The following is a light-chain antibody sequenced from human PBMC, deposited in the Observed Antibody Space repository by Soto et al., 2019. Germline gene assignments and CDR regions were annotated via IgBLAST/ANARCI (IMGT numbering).Light chain of an antibody. V-gene: IGKV3-20*01. CDR1: QRFGDNS. Sequence: EIVLTQSPGTLPLSPGERATLSCRASQRFGDNSLTWYQQKPGQAPRLLFYGASNRATGIPDRFSGSGSGTDFTLTISRLEPEEVAVYDCQQYYSAPRMFGQGNKVEIK. J-gene: IGKJ1*01. CDR2: GAS. CDR3: QQYYSAPRM.